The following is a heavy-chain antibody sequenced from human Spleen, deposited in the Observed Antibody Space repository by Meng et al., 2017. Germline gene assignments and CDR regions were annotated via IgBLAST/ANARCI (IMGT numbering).Heavy chain of an antibody. CDR3: ASAFRGVYDAFDI. Sequence: GGSLRLSCKGSGYSFTSYWIGWVRQMPGKGLEWMGIIYPGDSDTRYSPSFQGQVTISADKSISTAYLQWSSLKASDTAMYYCASAFRGVYDAFDIWGQGKMV. J-gene: IGHJ3*02. V-gene: IGHV5-51*01. D-gene: IGHD3-10*01. CDR2: IYPGDSDT. CDR1: GYSFTSYW.